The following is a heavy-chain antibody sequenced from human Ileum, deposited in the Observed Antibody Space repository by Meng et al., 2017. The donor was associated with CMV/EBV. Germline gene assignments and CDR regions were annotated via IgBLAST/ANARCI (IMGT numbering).Heavy chain of an antibody. D-gene: IGHD3-3*01. CDR1: GFVFNNYA. CDR2: ISGSATTI. Sequence: GESLKISCAASGFVFNNYAMTWVRQAPGKGLEWVASISGSATTIYYADSVRGRFTISRDNSNDTLYLRMNGLSAEDTAIYYCAKVPFILRFLEGKADSDAWGRGAQVTVSS. V-gene: IGHV3-23*01. J-gene: IGHJ5*02. CDR3: AKVPFILRFLEGKADSDA.